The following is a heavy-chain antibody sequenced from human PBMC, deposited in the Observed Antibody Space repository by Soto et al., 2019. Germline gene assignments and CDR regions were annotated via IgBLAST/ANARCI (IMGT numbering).Heavy chain of an antibody. CDR1: GFTFNIHA. CDR3: ATDAFQLNGIYDPFDH. D-gene: IGHD1-26*01. CDR2: MGGVET. Sequence: GGSLRLSCSASGFTFNIHAINWVRQPPGRGPGWVSTMGGVETYYVESVKGRLTVSWDDSKNMVYLQMNSLRAETTSVYYRATDAFQLNGIYDPFDHWCQGSLVTVSS. J-gene: IGHJ4*02. V-gene: IGHV3-23*01.